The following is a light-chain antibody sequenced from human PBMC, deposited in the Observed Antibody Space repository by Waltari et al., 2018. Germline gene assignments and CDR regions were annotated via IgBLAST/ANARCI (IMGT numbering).Light chain of an antibody. CDR2: DVD. Sequence: QSALTQPASVSASLGQSITISCTGTSNDVATYNRVSWYHQYPGKAPHRILYDVDNRPTGVSNRFASSESGNSASLTSSGLQTEDDAAYYYSSYPTVARFFGEETKLAVL. CDR3: SSYPTVARF. V-gene: IGLV2-14*03. CDR1: SNDVATYNR. J-gene: IGLJ2*01.